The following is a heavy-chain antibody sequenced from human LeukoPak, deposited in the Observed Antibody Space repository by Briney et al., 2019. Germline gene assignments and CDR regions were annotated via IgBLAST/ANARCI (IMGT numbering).Heavy chain of an antibody. V-gene: IGHV3-21*01. D-gene: IGHD3-10*01. J-gene: IGHJ4*02. CDR3: ARDYYGSGSLDY. Sequence: SGGSLRLSCAASGFTFSSYSMNWVRQAPGKGLEWVSSISSSSSYIYYADSVKGRFTISRDNAKNSLYLQMNSLRAEDTAVYYCARDYYGSGSLDYWGQGTLVTVSS. CDR1: GFTFSSYS. CDR2: ISSSSSYI.